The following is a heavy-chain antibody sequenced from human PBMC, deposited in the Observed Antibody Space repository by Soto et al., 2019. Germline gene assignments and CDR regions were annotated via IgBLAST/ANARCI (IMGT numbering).Heavy chain of an antibody. J-gene: IGHJ5*02. CDR2: ISTYNGNT. Sequence: ASVKVSCKASGYTFTSYGISWVRQAPGQGLEWMGWISTYNGNTNYAQKLQGRVTMTTDTSTSTAYMELRSLRSDDTAVYYCARVKGSGYHNWFDPWGQGTLVTAPQ. CDR1: GYTFTSYG. D-gene: IGHD3-22*01. V-gene: IGHV1-18*01. CDR3: ARVKGSGYHNWFDP.